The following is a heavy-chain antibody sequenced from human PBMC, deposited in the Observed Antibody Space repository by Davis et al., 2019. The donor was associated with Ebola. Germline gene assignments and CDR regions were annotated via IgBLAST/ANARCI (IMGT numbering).Heavy chain of an antibody. CDR2: IYYSGST. D-gene: IGHD3-22*01. J-gene: IGHJ2*01. CDR1: GGSISSYY. CDR3: ARHTAYYYDSSGYYAHWYFDL. Sequence: MPSETLSLTCTVSGGSISSYYWSWIRQPPGKGLEWIGYIYYSGSTNYNPSLKSRVTISVDTSKNQFSLKLNSVTAADTAVYYCARHTAYYYDSSGYYAHWYFDLWGRGTLVTVSS. V-gene: IGHV4-59*08.